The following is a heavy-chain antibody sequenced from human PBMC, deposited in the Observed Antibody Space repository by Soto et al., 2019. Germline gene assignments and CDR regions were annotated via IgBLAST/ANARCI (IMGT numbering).Heavy chain of an antibody. V-gene: IGHV1-18*01. CDR3: ATVYDYYCSGSYRYWFDP. J-gene: IGHJ5*02. CDR1: GYTFTSYG. CDR2: ISAYNGNT. Sequence: QVQLVQSGAEVKKPGASVKVSCKASGYTFTSYGISWVRQAPGQGLEWMGWISAYNGNTNYAQKRQGRVTMTTDTATSTAYMELRSLRSDDTAVYYCATVYDYYCSGSYRYWFDPWGQGTLVTVSS. D-gene: IGHD3-10*01.